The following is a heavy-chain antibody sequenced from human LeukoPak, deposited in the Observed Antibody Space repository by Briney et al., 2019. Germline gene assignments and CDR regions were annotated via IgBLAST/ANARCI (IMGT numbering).Heavy chain of an antibody. CDR2: ISGSGGST. J-gene: IGHJ4*02. V-gene: IGHV3-23*01. Sequence: GGSLRLSCAASGFTFSSYAMSWVRQAPGKGLEWVSTISGSGGSTYYADSVKGPFTISRDNSKNTLYLQMNSLRAEDTAVYYCAKQVWYSSSWYSDYWGQGTLVTVSS. CDR1: GFTFSSYA. CDR3: AKQVWYSSSWYSDY. D-gene: IGHD6-13*01.